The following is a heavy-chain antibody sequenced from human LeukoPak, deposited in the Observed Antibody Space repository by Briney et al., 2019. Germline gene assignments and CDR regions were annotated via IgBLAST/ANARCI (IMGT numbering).Heavy chain of an antibody. D-gene: IGHD3-22*01. CDR3: ASQTYYYDSSGYYPGGIDY. J-gene: IGHJ4*02. Sequence: GRSLRLSCAASGFTFSDYYMSWIGQAPGKGLEWVSYISSSSSYTNYADSVKGRFTISRDNAKNSLYLQMNSLRAEDTAVYYCASQTYYYDSSGYYPGGIDYWGQGTLVTVSS. CDR1: GFTFSDYY. CDR2: ISSSSSYT. V-gene: IGHV3-11*06.